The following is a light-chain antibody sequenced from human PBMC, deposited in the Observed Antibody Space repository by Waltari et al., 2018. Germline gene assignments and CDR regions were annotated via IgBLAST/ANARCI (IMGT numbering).Light chain of an antibody. CDR2: DVS. Sequence: DTVLTQSPATLSLSPGERATLSCRASQSIGSLIAWYQHKPGQTPRLLIYDVSNRATGIPARFTGSGSGTDFTLTISSLEPEDFAVYFCQQRGNWPPITFGQGTRL. J-gene: IGKJ5*01. CDR1: QSIGSL. V-gene: IGKV3-11*01. CDR3: QQRGNWPPIT.